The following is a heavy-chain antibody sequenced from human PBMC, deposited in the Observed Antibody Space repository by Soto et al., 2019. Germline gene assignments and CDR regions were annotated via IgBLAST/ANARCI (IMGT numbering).Heavy chain of an antibody. CDR2: INLDTGAS. J-gene: IGHJ4*02. D-gene: IGHD5-12*01. V-gene: IGHV1-2*02. Sequence: DSLQFSCTASRHTVDGPHMHWVRQAPGQGLEWMAYINLDTGASKYAENFQGRVTMTRDRSTSTVYMELTGLRSDDTAVYYCARWRDAVATHDSWGQGTLVTFS. CDR1: RHTVDGPH. CDR3: ARWRDAVATHDS.